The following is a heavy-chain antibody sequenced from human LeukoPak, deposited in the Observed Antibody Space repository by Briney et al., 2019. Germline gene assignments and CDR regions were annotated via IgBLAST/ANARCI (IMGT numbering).Heavy chain of an antibody. CDR2: MYSSGST. CDR3: ARPAAPGTFYYYMDV. J-gene: IGHJ6*03. CDR1: GGSISSSNYY. D-gene: IGHD3-10*01. V-gene: IGHV4-39*01. Sequence: SETLSLTCTVSGGSISSSNYYWGWIRQPPGKGLEWIGTMYSSGSTYHNPSLKSRVTMSVDTSKNQFSLRLSSVTAADTAVNYCARPAAPGTFYYYMDVWGKGTTVTVSS.